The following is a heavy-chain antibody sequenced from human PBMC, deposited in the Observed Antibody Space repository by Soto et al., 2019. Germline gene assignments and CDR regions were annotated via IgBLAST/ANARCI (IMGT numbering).Heavy chain of an antibody. J-gene: IGHJ4*02. V-gene: IGHV3-30*03. D-gene: IGHD2-8*02. CDR3: TGEVASGY. CDR2: ISRDGGTK. Sequence: QVQLVESGGGVVQPGRSLRLSCAVSGFTVSTYGMHWVCQAPGKGLEWVAVISRDGGTKYYADSVKGRFTISKDNSRNTLFLEMNNLRGDDMAVYYCTGEVASGYWGQGTLVTVSS. CDR1: GFTVSTYG.